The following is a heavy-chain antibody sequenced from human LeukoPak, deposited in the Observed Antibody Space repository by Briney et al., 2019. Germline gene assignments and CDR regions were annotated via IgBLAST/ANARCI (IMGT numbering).Heavy chain of an antibody. Sequence: GGSLRLSCAASGFTFSSYGMHWVHQAPGKGLEWVAFIRYDGSNKYYADSVKGRFTISRDNSKNTLYLQMNSLRAEDTAVYYCAKDRPGIAAAGMGAFDYWGQGTLVTVSS. CDR3: AKDRPGIAAAGMGAFDY. CDR2: IRYDGSNK. V-gene: IGHV3-30*02. D-gene: IGHD6-13*01. CDR1: GFTFSSYG. J-gene: IGHJ4*02.